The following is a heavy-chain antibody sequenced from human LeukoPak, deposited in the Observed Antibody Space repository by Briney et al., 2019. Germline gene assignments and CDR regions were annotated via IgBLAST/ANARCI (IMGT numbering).Heavy chain of an antibody. J-gene: IGHJ4*02. CDR3: ARDEPGYSSGWYGSDY. Sequence: SETLSLTCTVSVGSISSYYWSWIRQPPGKGLEWIGYIYYSGSTNYNPSLKSRVTISVDTSKNQFSLKLSSVTAADTAVYYCARDEPGYSSGWYGSDYWGQGTLVTVSS. V-gene: IGHV4-59*01. CDR1: VGSISSYY. D-gene: IGHD6-19*01. CDR2: IYYSGST.